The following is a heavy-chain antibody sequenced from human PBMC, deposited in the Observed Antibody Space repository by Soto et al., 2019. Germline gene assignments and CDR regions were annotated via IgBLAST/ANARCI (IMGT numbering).Heavy chain of an antibody. J-gene: IGHJ5*02. V-gene: IGHV1-8*01. CDR2: MNPNSGET. CDR3: ARVAVAARPRWYNWFDP. Sequence: QEQLVQSGAEVKKPGASVKVSCKTSGYTFTDYDINWVRQATGQGPEWIGWMNPNSGETGYAQKFQGRVTMTRSASLSTAYLELSSLRSEDTAVYYCARVAVAARPRWYNWFDPWGQGTLVTVSP. CDR1: GYTFTDYD. D-gene: IGHD2-15*01.